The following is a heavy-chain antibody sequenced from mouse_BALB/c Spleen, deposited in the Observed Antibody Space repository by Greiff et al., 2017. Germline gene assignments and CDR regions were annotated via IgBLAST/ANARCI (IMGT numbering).Heavy chain of an antibody. CDR1: GFTFSSYG. D-gene: IGHD1-1*01. V-gene: IGHV5-6*02. Sequence: EVMLVESGGDLVKPGGSLKLSCAASGFTFSSYGMSWVRQTPDKRLEWVATISSGGSYTYYPDSVKGRFTISRDNAKYTLYLQMSSLKSEDTAMYYCARHAYYSSSQSLYYAMDYWGQGASVTVSS. CDR2: ISSGGSYT. J-gene: IGHJ4*01. CDR3: ARHAYYSSSQSLYYAMDY.